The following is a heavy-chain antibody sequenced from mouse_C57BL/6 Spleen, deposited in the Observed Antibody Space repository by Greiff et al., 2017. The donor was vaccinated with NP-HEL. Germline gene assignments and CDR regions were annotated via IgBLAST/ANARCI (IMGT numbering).Heavy chain of an antibody. CDR1: GYTFTSYW. Sequence: VQLQQPGAELVKPGASVKMSCKASGYTFTSYWITWVKQRPGQGLEWIGDIYPGSGSTNYNEKFKSKATLTADTTSSTAYMQLSSLTSEDSAVYYCARNLRGFAYWGQGTLVTVSA. J-gene: IGHJ3*01. CDR2: IYPGSGST. D-gene: IGHD3-1*01. V-gene: IGHV1-55*01. CDR3: ARNLRGFAY.